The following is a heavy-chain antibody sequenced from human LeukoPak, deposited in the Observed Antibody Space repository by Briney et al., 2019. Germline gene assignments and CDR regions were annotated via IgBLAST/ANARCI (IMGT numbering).Heavy chain of an antibody. Sequence: GGSLRLSCAASGFTFSSYVMHWVRQAPGKGLEWVAIISYDGSNEYYADSVKGRFTISRDNAKNSLYLQMNSLRAEDTAVYYCARIYRYGSGSYRHYYYYYMDVWGKGTTVTISS. CDR3: ARIYRYGSGSYRHYYYYYMDV. CDR2: ISYDGSNE. V-gene: IGHV3-30*04. D-gene: IGHD3-10*01. J-gene: IGHJ6*03. CDR1: GFTFSSYV.